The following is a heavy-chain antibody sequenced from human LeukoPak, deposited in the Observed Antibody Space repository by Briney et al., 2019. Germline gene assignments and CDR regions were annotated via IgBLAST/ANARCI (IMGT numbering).Heavy chain of an antibody. CDR2: ISSSSTYM. V-gene: IGHV3-21*01. J-gene: IGHJ3*02. CDR1: GFTFSSYT. D-gene: IGHD4-23*01. CDR3: ARDLKGPVNDVFDM. Sequence: GGSLRLSCAASGFTFSSYTMNWVRQAPGRGLEWVSCISSSSTYMLYADSAKGRFTISRDNAKNTLYLQMNSLRAEDTAVYYCARDLKGPVNDVFDMWGQGTMVTVSS.